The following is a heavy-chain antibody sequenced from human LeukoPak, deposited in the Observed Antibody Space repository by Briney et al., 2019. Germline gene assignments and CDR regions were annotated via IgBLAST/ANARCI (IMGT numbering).Heavy chain of an antibody. V-gene: IGHV3-9*01. Sequence: GGSLRLSCAASGFIFSSYSMNWVRQAPGKGLEWVSGISWNSGSIGYADSVKGRFTISRDNAKNSLYLQMNSLRAEDTALYYCAKDRHYGSGSYSDYWGQGTLVTVSS. CDR1: GFIFSSYS. J-gene: IGHJ4*02. CDR2: ISWNSGSI. D-gene: IGHD3-10*01. CDR3: AKDRHYGSGSYSDY.